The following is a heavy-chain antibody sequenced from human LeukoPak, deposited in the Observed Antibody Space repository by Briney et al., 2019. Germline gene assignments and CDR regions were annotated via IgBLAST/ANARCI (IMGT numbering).Heavy chain of an antibody. V-gene: IGHV1-8*01. CDR2: MNPNSGNT. CDR1: GYTFTSYD. CDR3: ARGLEGPAAGDY. Sequence: ASVKVSCKASGYTFTSYDVNWVRQATGQGLEWMGWMNPNSGNTGYAQKFQGRVTMTRNTSISTAYMELSSLRSEDTAVYYCARGLEGPAAGDYWGQGTLVTVSS. D-gene: IGHD6-13*01. J-gene: IGHJ4*02.